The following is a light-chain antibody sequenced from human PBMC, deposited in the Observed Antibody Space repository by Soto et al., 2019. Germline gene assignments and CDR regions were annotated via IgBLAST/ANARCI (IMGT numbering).Light chain of an antibody. CDR3: QQYSTYWT. J-gene: IGKJ1*01. V-gene: IGKV1-5*03. Sequence: DIQMTQSPSTLSASVGDRVTITCRASQSISSWLAWYQQKPGKAPKLLIYKASSLESGVPSRFGGSGSGTEFPLTISSLQPDDFATYYCQQYSTYWTFGQGTRVEIK. CDR1: QSISSW. CDR2: KAS.